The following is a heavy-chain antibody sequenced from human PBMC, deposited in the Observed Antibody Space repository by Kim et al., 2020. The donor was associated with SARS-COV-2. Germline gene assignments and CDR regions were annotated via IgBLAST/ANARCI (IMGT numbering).Heavy chain of an antibody. V-gene: IGHV1-46*01. D-gene: IGHD3-3*01. J-gene: IGHJ4*02. CDR1: GYTFTSYY. CDR2: INPSGGST. Sequence: ASVKVSCKASGYTFTSYYMHWVRQAPGQGLEWMGIINPSGGSTSYAQKFQGRVTMTRDTSTSTVYMELSSLRSEDTAVYYCARDQADVLRFLEWLLGGGADYWGQGTLVTVSS. CDR3: ARDQADVLRFLEWLLGGGADY.